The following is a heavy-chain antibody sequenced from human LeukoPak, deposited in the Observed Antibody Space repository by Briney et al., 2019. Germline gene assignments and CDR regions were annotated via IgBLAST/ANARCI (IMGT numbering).Heavy chain of an antibody. CDR2: ISWNSGSI. CDR3: AKEEDCSGGSCYGYYFDY. J-gene: IGHJ4*02. Sequence: GGSLRLSCAASGFTFDEYAMHWVRQAPGKGLEWGSGISWNSGSIGYADSVKGRFTISRDNAKNSLYLQMNSLRAEDTALYYCAKEEDCSGGSCYGYYFDYWGQGTLVTVSS. CDR1: GFTFDEYA. V-gene: IGHV3-9*01. D-gene: IGHD2-15*01.